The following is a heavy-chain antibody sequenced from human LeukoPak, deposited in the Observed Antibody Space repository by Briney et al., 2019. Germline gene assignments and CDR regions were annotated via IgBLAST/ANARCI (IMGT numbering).Heavy chain of an antibody. V-gene: IGHV4-34*01. Sequence: SETLSLTCAVYGGSFSGYYWSWIRQPPGKGLGWIGEINHSGSTNDNPSLKSRVTISVDTSKNQFALKLSSVTAADTAVYYCARGQRGYSYGPAAFDIWGQGTIVTVSS. CDR2: INHSGST. D-gene: IGHD5-18*01. J-gene: IGHJ3*02. CDR1: GGSFSGYY. CDR3: ARGQRGYSYGPAAFDI.